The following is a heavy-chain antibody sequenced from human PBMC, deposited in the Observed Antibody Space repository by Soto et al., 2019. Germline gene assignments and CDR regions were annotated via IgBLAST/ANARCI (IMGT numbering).Heavy chain of an antibody. CDR1: GDSITASYSN. CDR2: FYYSGTT. D-gene: IGHD3-10*02. Sequence: SETLSLTCTVSGDSITASYSNWAWIRQPPGKGLEWIGTFYYSGTTSQNPPLRSRITISGDTSRNQFSLNLRSVTAADSGDYYCAKLASDDVRRSEFDHWGQGTLVTVSS. CDR3: AKLASDDVRRSEFDH. J-gene: IGHJ4*02. V-gene: IGHV4-39*01.